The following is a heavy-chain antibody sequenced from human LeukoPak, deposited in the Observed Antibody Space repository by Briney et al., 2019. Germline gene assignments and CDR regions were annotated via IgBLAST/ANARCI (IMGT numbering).Heavy chain of an antibody. CDR3: ARGARYGSGDY. D-gene: IGHD3-10*01. Sequence: PSETLSLTCAVYGGSFSGYYWSWIRQPPGKGLEWIGEINYSGSTNYNPSLKSRVTISVDTSKNQFSLKLSSVTAADTAVYYCARGARYGSGDYWGQGTLVTVSS. V-gene: IGHV4-34*01. CDR2: INYSGST. J-gene: IGHJ4*02. CDR1: GGSFSGYY.